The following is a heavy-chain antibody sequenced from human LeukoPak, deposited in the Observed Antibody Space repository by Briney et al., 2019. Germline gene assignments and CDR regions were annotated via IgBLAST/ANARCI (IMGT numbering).Heavy chain of an antibody. J-gene: IGHJ6*03. CDR1: GGTFSSYA. CDR2: IIPIFGTA. CDR3: GRSKYDFWSGSMRATNYYYMDV. D-gene: IGHD3-3*01. V-gene: IGHV1-69*05. Sequence: GSSVKVSCKASGGTFSSYAISWVRQAPGQGLEWMGGIIPIFGTANYAQKFQGRVTITTDESTSTAYMELSSLRSEDTAVDYCGRSKYDFWSGSMRATNYYYMDVWGKGTTVTVSS.